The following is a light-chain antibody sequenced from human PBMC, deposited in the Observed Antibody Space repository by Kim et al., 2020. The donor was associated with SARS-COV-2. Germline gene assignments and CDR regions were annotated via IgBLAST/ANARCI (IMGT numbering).Light chain of an antibody. Sequence: ASVEDRVTSNCRASQDISNYLAWYQVKPGRGPRLMIYGAFALQPVVPSRFSGSGSGSDFTLTISSLQPEDVATYYCQKYNRVPWTFGQGTKVDIK. CDR3: QKYNRVPWT. CDR2: GAF. J-gene: IGKJ1*01. CDR1: QDISNY. V-gene: IGKV1-27*01.